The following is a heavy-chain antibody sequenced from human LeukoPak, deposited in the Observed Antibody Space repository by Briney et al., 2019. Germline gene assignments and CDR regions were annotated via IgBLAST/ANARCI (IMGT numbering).Heavy chain of an antibody. D-gene: IGHD2-2*01. V-gene: IGHV4-34*01. CDR2: INHSGST. Sequence: SETLSLTCAVYGGSFSGYYWSWIRQPPGKGLEWIGEINHSGSTNYNPSLKGRVTISIDTSKNQFSLKLSSVTAADTAVYYCARGFRGYCSSTSCIEYCFDYWGQGTPVTVSS. CDR1: GGSFSGYY. CDR3: ARGFRGYCSSTSCIEYCFDY. J-gene: IGHJ4*02.